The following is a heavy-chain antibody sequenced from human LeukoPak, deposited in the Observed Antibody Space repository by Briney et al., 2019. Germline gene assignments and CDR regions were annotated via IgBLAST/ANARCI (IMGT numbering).Heavy chain of an antibody. CDR3: ARTYCSGGSCYSDVFDI. D-gene: IGHD2-15*01. Sequence: GASVKVSCKASGYTFTSYDSNWVRQATGQGLEWMGWMNPNSGNTGYAQKFQARVTITRNTSITTAYMELSSLRSEDTAVYYCARTYCSGGSCYSDVFDIWGQGTMVTVSS. CDR2: MNPNSGNT. V-gene: IGHV1-8*03. CDR1: GYTFTSYD. J-gene: IGHJ3*02.